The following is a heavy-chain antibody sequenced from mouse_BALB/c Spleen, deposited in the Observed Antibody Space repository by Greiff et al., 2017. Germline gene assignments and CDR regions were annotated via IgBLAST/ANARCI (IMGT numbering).Heavy chain of an antibody. Sequence: EVQLQESGGDLVKPGGSLKLSCAASGFTFSSYGMSWVRQTPDKRLEWVATISSGGSYTYYPDSVKGRFTISRDNAKNTLYLQMSSLKSEDTAMYYCARRNYGSSRYSAMDYWGQGTSVTVSS. V-gene: IGHV5-6*01. CDR1: GFTFSSYG. CDR3: ARRNYGSSRYSAMDY. J-gene: IGHJ4*01. D-gene: IGHD1-1*01. CDR2: ISSGGSYT.